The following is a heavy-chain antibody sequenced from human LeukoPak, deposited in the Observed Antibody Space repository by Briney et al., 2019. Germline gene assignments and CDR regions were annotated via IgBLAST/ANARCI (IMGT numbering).Heavy chain of an antibody. Sequence: SETLSLTCTVSGGFISSYYWSWSRQPPGKGLEWIGYIYYSGSTNYNPSLKSRVTISVDTSKNQFSLKLSSVTAADTAVYYCATDLASSGCYDYWGQGTLVTVSS. CDR1: GGFISSYY. CDR3: ATDLASSGCYDY. V-gene: IGHV4-59*01. D-gene: IGHD6-19*01. CDR2: IYYSGST. J-gene: IGHJ4*02.